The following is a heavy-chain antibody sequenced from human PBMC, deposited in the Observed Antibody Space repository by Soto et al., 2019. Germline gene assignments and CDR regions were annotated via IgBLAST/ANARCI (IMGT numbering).Heavy chain of an antibody. CDR2: ISGSGGST. Sequence: EVQLLESGGGLVQPGGSLRLSCAAPGFTFSNYAMNWVRQAPGKGLEWVSVISGSGGSTYYADSVKGRFTISSDNPNNTLYLQINSLRREYRVVYYWARRSSGWYLDYWGQGTLVTVSS. J-gene: IGHJ4*02. D-gene: IGHD6-19*01. V-gene: IGHV3-23*01. CDR1: GFTFSNYA. CDR3: ARRSSGWYLDY.